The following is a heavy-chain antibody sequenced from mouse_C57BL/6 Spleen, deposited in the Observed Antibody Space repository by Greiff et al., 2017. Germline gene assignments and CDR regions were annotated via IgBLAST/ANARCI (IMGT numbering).Heavy chain of an antibody. V-gene: IGHV1-82*01. D-gene: IGHD1-1*01. CDR2: IYPGDGDT. CDR1: GYAFSSYW. J-gene: IGHJ2*01. CDR3: ARGSSYAYGY. Sequence: VQRVESGPELVKPGASVKISCKASGYAFSSYWMNWVKQRPGQGLEWIGRIYPGDGDTNYNGKFKGKATLTADKSSSTAYMQLSSLTSDYAAVYYCARGSSYAYGYWGQVATLTVSS.